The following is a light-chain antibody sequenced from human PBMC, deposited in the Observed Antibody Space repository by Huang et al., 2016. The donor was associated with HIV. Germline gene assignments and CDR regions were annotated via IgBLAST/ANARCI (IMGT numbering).Light chain of an antibody. CDR2: DTS. CDR3: QQRSDWPLT. J-gene: IGKJ4*01. V-gene: IGKV3-11*01. Sequence: IVLTQSPATLSLSPGESAALVCRASHSLGGNLAWYQQKPGQAPRLLIYDTSNRATGIPARFTGSGSGTDYTLTISSLELEDFVVYYCQQRSDWPLTFGGGTKVDIK. CDR1: HSLGGN.